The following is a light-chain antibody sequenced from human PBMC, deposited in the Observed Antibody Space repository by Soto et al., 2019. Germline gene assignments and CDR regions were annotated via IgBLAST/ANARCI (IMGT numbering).Light chain of an antibody. CDR2: INS. J-gene: IGLJ1*01. CDR3: QSYDSSLSGYV. V-gene: IGLV1-40*01. CDR1: SSNIGAGYD. Sequence: QSVLTRPPSVSGAPGQRVTISCTGSSSNIGAGYDVHWYQQLPGTAPKLLIYINSIRPSGVPGRFSGSKSGTSASLAITGLQAEDEADYFCQSYDSSLSGYVFGTGTKVTVL.